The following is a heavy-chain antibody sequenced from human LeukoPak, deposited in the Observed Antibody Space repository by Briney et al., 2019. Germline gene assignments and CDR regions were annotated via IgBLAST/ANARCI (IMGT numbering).Heavy chain of an antibody. V-gene: IGHV3-30*04. CDR1: GFTFSSYA. CDR3: TRGTNYGGNSDY. D-gene: IGHD4-23*01. Sequence: AGGSLRLSCAASGFTFSSYAMHWVRQAPGKGLEWVAVISYDGSNKYYADSAKGRFTISRDNSKNTLYLQMNSLRAEDTAVYYCTRGTNYGGNSDYWGQGTLVTVSS. J-gene: IGHJ4*02. CDR2: ISYDGSNK.